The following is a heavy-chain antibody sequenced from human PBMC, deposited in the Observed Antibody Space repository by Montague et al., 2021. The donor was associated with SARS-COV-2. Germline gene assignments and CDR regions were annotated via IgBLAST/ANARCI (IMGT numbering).Heavy chain of an antibody. CDR2: IHDDGTT. V-gene: IGHV3-53*01. J-gene: IGHJ4*02. Sequence: SLRLSCSASGFRFSSDYMSWVRQAPGKGLEWVSVIHDDGTTHYADSVNGRFTISRDNSKNTLFLQMNSLRAEDTALYYCARHDYGGHWGQGALVTVSS. D-gene: IGHD4-23*01. CDR1: GFRFSSDY. CDR3: ARHDYGGH.